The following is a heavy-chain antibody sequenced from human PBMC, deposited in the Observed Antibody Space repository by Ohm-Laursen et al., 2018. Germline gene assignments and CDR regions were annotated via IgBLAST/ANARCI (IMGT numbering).Heavy chain of an antibody. CDR2: INHSGST. CDR3: APILRGDYYYGMDV. CDR1: GGSISSGGYY. J-gene: IGHJ6*02. D-gene: IGHD3-3*02. V-gene: IGHV4-31*03. Sequence: SQTLSLTCTISGGSISSGGYYWSWIRQHPGKGLEWIGEINHSGSTNYNPSLKSRVTISVDTSKNQFSLKLSSVTAADTAVYYCAPILRGDYYYGMDVWGQGTTVTVSS.